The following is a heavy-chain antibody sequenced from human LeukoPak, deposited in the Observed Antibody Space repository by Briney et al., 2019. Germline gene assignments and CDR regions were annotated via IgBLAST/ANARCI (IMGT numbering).Heavy chain of an antibody. J-gene: IGHJ4*02. D-gene: IGHD1-14*01. CDR2: ISYDGSNK. CDR1: GFTFSSYA. V-gene: IGHV3-30-3*01. Sequence: PGKSLRLSCAASGFTFSSYAMHWVRQAPGKGLEWVAVISYDGSNKYYADSVKGRFTISRDNSKNTLYLQTNSLRAEDTAVYYCAKAREPTTNWGQGTLVTVSS. CDR3: AKAREPTTN.